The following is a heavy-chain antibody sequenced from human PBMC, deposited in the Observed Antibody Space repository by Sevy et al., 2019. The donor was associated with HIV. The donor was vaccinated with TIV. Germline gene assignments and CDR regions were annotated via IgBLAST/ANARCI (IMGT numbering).Heavy chain of an antibody. D-gene: IGHD3-22*01. CDR1: GFSVSNSY. CDR3: ARLSVYYYDSSGYYTTGHAFDI. V-gene: IGHV3-53*01. CDR2: IYSGDST. Sequence: GGSLRLSCAASGFSVSNSYMSWVRQAPGKGLQWVSVIYSGDSTYYTASVKGRFTISRDNSKNTLYLQMNSLRAEDTAVYYCARLSVYYYDSSGYYTTGHAFDIWGQGTMVTVSS. J-gene: IGHJ3*02.